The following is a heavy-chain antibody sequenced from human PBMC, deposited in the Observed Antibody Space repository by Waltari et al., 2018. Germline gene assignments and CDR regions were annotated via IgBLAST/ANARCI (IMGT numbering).Heavy chain of an antibody. CDR3: ARVDDYDILTGPGIDY. CDR1: GYSISSGYY. V-gene: IGHV4-38-2*02. D-gene: IGHD3-9*01. J-gene: IGHJ4*02. Sequence: QVQLQESGPGLVKPSETLSLTCTVSGYSISSGYYWGWIRQPPGKGLEWIGSIYHSGSTYYNPSRKSRVTISVDTSKNQFSLKLSSVTAADTAVYYCARVDDYDILTGPGIDYWGQGTLVTVSS. CDR2: IYHSGST.